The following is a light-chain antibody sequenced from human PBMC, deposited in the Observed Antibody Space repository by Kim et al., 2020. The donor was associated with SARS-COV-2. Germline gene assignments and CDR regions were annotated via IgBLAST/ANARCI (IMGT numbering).Light chain of an antibody. J-gene: IGKJ1*01. V-gene: IGKV1-5*03. CDR3: QQYRSYPWT. CDR1: RRLGGL. CDR2: EAS. Sequence: SVGERVTITWRASRRLGGLLAWYQQKPGQAPKLLIYEASTLKNGVPSRFSGSGSDTEFTLTTSSLQPDDFATYYCQQYRSYPWTFGPGTKVDIK.